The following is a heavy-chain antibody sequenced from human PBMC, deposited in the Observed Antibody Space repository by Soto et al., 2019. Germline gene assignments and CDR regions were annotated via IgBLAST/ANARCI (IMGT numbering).Heavy chain of an antibody. CDR1: GYSVSSSDYY. Sequence: ETLSLTCSVSGYSVSSSDYYWAWIRRPPGKGLEWIGSMFYSGLTYYNPSLKSRVTLSVDTSKNQFSVRLNSVTAADTAVYYCAPLSVSLSGPYGIHVWGQGTTVTVSS. CDR2: MFYSGLT. CDR3: APLSVSLSGPYGIHV. J-gene: IGHJ6*02. D-gene: IGHD2-15*01. V-gene: IGHV4-39*01.